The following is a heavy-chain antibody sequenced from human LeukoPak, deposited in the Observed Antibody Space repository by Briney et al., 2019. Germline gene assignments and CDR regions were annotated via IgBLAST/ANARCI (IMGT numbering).Heavy chain of an antibody. CDR1: GGSISSYY. J-gene: IGHJ6*03. Sequence: ASETLSLTCTVSGGSISSYYWSWIRQPPGKGLEWIGNIYYSGSTNYNPSLKSRVTISVDTSKNQFSLKLSSVTAADTAVYYCTRGSIAYYYMDVWGKGTTVTISS. D-gene: IGHD3-22*01. CDR2: IYYSGST. CDR3: TRGSIAYYYMDV. V-gene: IGHV4-59*01.